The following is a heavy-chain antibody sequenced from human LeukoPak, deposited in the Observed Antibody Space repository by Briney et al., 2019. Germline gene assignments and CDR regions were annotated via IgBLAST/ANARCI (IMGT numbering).Heavy chain of an antibody. CDR2: INEDGSER. CDR3: ARTSGDPFDY. J-gene: IGHJ4*02. CDR1: GFTLRTYW. V-gene: IGHV3-7*01. D-gene: IGHD4-17*01. Sequence: GGSLRLSCAASGFTLRTYWMSWVRQAPGKGLEWAANINEDGSERYYVDSVKGRFTISRDNARNSLYVQMNSLRAEDTAVYYCARTSGDPFDYWGQGTLVTVSS.